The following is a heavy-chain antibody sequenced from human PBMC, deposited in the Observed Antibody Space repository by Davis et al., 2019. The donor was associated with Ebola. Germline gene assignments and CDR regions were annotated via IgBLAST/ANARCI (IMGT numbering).Heavy chain of an antibody. J-gene: IGHJ4*02. Sequence: SETLSLTCTVSGGSISGYYWSWIRQPPGKGLEWIGEINHSGSTNYNPSLKSRVTISVDTSKNQFSLKLSSVTAADTAVYYCARERYFDWLPRYYFDYWGQGTLVTVSS. D-gene: IGHD3-9*01. CDR2: INHSGST. V-gene: IGHV4-34*01. CDR3: ARERYFDWLPRYYFDY. CDR1: GGSISGYY.